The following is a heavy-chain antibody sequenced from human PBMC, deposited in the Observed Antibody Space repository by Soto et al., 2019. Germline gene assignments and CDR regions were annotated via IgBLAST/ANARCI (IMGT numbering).Heavy chain of an antibody. Sequence: ASVKVSCKASGYTFTGYYMHWVRQAPGQGLEWMGWINPNSGGTNYAQKFQGWVTMTRDTSISTAYMELSRLRSDDTAVYYCASVNLLRFTVTQFDYWGQGTLVTVSS. CDR1: GYTFTGYY. D-gene: IGHD1-26*01. J-gene: IGHJ4*02. V-gene: IGHV1-2*04. CDR3: ASVNLLRFTVTQFDY. CDR2: INPNSGGT.